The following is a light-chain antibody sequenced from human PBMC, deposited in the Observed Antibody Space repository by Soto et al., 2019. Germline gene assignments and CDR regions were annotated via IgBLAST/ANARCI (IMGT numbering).Light chain of an antibody. CDR3: QQYISYPWT. CDR2: DAS. CDR1: HSISSW. J-gene: IGKJ1*01. V-gene: IGKV1-5*01. Sequence: DIQMTQSPSTLSASVGDRVTITCRASHSISSWLAWYQQKPGKAPKLLIYDASSLESGVPSRFSGSGSGTEFTLTSISLQPADFATYYGQQYISYPWTFGQGTKVEFK.